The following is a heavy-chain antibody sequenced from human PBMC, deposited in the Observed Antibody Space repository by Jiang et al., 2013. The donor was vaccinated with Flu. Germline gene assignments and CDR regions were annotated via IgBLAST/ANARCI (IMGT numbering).Heavy chain of an antibody. Sequence: LLKPSETLSLTCAVYGGSFSGYYWSWIRQPPGKGLEWIGEINHSGSTNYNPSLKSRVTISVDTSKNQFSLKLSSVTAADTAVYYCARGVGLTALFYWGQGTLVTVSS. CDR3: ARGVGLTALFY. J-gene: IGHJ4*02. CDR2: INHSGST. D-gene: IGHD2-21*02. V-gene: IGHV4-34*01. CDR1: GGSFSGYY.